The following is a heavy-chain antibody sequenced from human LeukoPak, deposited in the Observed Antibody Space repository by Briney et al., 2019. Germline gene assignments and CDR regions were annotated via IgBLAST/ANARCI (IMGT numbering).Heavy chain of an antibody. CDR1: GGSFSGYY. D-gene: IGHD3-10*01. Sequence: SETLSLTWAVYGGSFSGYYWSWIRQPPVKGLEWIGEINHSGSTNYNPSLKSRVTISVDTSKNQFSLKLSSVTAADTAVYYCARGYGYYFDYWGQGTLVTVSS. CDR3: ARGYGYYFDY. V-gene: IGHV4-34*01. J-gene: IGHJ4*02. CDR2: INHSGST.